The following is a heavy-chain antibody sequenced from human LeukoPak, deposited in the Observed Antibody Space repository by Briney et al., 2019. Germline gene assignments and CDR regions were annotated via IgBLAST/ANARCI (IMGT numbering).Heavy chain of an antibody. Sequence: GGSLRLSCAASEFTFSNYWMSWVRQAPGKGLEWVSYISSSSSTIYYADSVKGRFTISRDNAKNSLYLQMNSLRAEDTAVYYCAELGITMIGGVWGKGTTVTISS. CDR1: EFTFSNYW. J-gene: IGHJ6*04. CDR3: AELGITMIGGV. D-gene: IGHD3-10*02. CDR2: ISSSSSTI. V-gene: IGHV3-48*01.